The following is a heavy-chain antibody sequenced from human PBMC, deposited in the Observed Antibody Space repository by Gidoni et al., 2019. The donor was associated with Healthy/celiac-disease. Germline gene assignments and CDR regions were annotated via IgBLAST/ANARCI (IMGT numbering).Heavy chain of an antibody. Sequence: QVQLVQSWAEVKKPGTSVKVSCNASGYALTGYYMHWVGQAPGQGLEWMGWITPNCGGTNYAQTFQGRVTMARDTSISTAYMELSRLRSDDTAVYYCARDVSIFGGTLYGMDVWGQGTTVTVSS. CDR1: GYALTGYY. D-gene: IGHD3-3*01. V-gene: IGHV1-2*02. CDR3: ARDVSIFGGTLYGMDV. CDR2: ITPNCGGT. J-gene: IGHJ6*02.